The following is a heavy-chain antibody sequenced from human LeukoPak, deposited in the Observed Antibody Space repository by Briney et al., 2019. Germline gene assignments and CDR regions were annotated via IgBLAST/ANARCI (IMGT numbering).Heavy chain of an antibody. V-gene: IGHV4-34*01. D-gene: IGHD2-2*01. CDR2: INHSGST. CDR1: GGSFSGYY. CDR3: ARGAGYCRDTSCHLWSDY. J-gene: IGHJ4*02. Sequence: SETLSLTCAVYGGSFSGYYWSWIRQPPGKGLEWIGEINHSGSTNYNPSLKSRVTISVDTSKNQFSLKLSSVTAADTAVYYCARGAGYCRDTSCHLWSDYWGQGTQVTVSS.